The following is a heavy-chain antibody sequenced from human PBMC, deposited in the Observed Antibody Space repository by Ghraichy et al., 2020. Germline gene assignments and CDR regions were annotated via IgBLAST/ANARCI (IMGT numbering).Heavy chain of an antibody. J-gene: IGHJ5*02. Sequence: SETLSLTCTVSGGSISSYYWSWIRQPPGKGLEWIGYIYYSGSTNYNPSLKSRVTISVDTSKNQFSLKLSSVTAADTAVYYCARVVKGCSSTSCYEVLDLWFDPWGQGTLVTVSS. CDR3: ARVVKGCSSTSCYEVLDLWFDP. D-gene: IGHD2-2*01. CDR2: IYYSGST. V-gene: IGHV4-59*01. CDR1: GGSISSYY.